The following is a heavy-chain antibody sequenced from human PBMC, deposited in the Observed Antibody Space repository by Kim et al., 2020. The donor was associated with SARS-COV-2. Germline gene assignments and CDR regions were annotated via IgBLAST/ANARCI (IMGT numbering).Heavy chain of an antibody. Sequence: SVKVSCKASGGTFSSYAISWVRQAPGQGLEWMGGIIPIFGTANYAQKFQGRVTITADESTSTAYMELSSLRSEDTAVYYCAREPNYDILTGYFYGMDVWGQGTTVTVSS. D-gene: IGHD3-9*01. J-gene: IGHJ6*02. CDR1: GGTFSSYA. CDR3: AREPNYDILTGYFYGMDV. CDR2: IIPIFGTA. V-gene: IGHV1-69*13.